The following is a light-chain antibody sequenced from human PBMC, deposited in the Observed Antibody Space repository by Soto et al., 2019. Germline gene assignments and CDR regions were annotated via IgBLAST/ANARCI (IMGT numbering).Light chain of an antibody. V-gene: IGLV1-40*01. CDR1: SSNIGAGYD. J-gene: IGLJ3*02. CDR3: QSYDSSLSAGV. Sequence: QSVLTQPPSVSGAPGQRVTISCTGSSSNIGAGYDVHWYQQLPGTAPKLLIYGNSNRPSGVPDRFSGSKSGTSASLAITGLQAEDEADYYCQSYDSSLSAGVFGGGTTLTVL. CDR2: GNS.